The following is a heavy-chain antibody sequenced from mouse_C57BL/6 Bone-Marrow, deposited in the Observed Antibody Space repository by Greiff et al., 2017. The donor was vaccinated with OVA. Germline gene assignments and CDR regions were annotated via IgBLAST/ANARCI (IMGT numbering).Heavy chain of an antibody. J-gene: IGHJ3*01. CDR3: VKAVKEDWFAY. CDR2: IRNKDNGYTT. Sequence: EVQLVESGGGLVQPGASLRLSCAASGFTFTDYYMSWVRQPTGKAPEWLALIRNKDNGYTTEYTASGKGRFTISRDNYQIILYLQMNNLRAEDSATYYCVKAVKEDWFAYWGQGTLVTVSA. V-gene: IGHV7-4*01. CDR1: GFTFTDYY.